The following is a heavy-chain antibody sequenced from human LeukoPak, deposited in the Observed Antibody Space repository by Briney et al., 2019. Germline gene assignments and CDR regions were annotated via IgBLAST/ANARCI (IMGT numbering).Heavy chain of an antibody. CDR1: GSIVSSNY. D-gene: IGHD4/OR15-4a*01. Sequence: GGSLRLSCAASGSIVSSNYMSWVRQAPGKGLEWVSVIYADFDNTDYADSVRGRFTISRDSSKNTLYLHMNSLRVEDTATYFCARALNRHIGAFEYWGQGALVTVSS. J-gene: IGHJ4*02. V-gene: IGHV3-53*01. CDR3: ARALNRHIGAFEY. CDR2: IYADFDNT.